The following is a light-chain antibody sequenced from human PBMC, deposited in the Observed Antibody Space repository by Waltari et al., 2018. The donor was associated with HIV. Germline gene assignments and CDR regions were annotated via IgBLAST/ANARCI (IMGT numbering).Light chain of an antibody. CDR3: QQSFSTPLT. CDR1: QSISSF. J-gene: IGKJ4*02. CDR2: AAS. Sequence: DIQMTQSPSSLSASVGDRVTITCRASQSISSFLNWYQQKPGKAPNLLIYAASSLQSGVPSRFSGSGSETDVTLTISSLQPEDFATYYCQQSFSTPLTFGGGTKVQIK. V-gene: IGKV1-39*01.